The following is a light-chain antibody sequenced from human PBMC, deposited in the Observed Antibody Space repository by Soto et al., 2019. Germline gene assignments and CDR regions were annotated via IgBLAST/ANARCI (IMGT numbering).Light chain of an antibody. V-gene: IGKV1-12*01. Sequence: DTQMTQSPSSVSASVGDRVTITCRASQDISSWLTWYQQKPGKAPKLLIYAASNLQSGVPSRFSGSGSGTEFTLTISSLQPEDFATYYCQQSNFLPLTFGGGTKVDIK. CDR2: AAS. J-gene: IGKJ4*01. CDR3: QQSNFLPLT. CDR1: QDISSW.